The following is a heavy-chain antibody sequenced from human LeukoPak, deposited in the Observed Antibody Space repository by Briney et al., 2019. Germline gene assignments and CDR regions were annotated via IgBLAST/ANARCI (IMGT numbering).Heavy chain of an antibody. CDR2: ISGSGGIT. CDR1: GFTFSSYT. V-gene: IGHV3-23*01. CDR3: AKDSAAVGGPTTD. D-gene: IGHD6-13*01. J-gene: IGHJ4*02. Sequence: GGSLRLSCAASGFTFSSYTMSWVRQAPGKGKEWVSLISGSGGITYYADSVKGRLTISRDNSKNTLYLQMDSLRAEDTAVYYCAKDSAAVGGPTTDWGQGTLVTVSS.